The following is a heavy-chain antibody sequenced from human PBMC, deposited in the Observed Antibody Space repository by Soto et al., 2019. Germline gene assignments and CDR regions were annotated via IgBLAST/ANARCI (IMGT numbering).Heavy chain of an antibody. V-gene: IGHV1-69*02. CDR2: IIPILGIA. CDR1: GGTFSSYT. D-gene: IGHD2-21*02. J-gene: IGHJ4*02. Sequence: QVQLVQSGAEVKKPGSSVKVSCKASGGTFSSYTISWVRQAPEQGLEWMGRIIPILGIANYAQKFQGRVTITADKSTSTAYMELSSLRSEDTAVYYCARLTLAYCGGDCYHDYWGQGTLVTVSS. CDR3: ARLTLAYCGGDCYHDY.